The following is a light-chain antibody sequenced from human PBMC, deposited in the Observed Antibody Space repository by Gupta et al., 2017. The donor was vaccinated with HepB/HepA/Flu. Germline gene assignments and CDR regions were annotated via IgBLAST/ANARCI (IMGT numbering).Light chain of an antibody. Sequence: QSVLTQPPSASGTPGQRVTISCSGSSSNIGSNPVTWYQQLPGAAPKPLIYTNNQRPSGVPDRISGSKSGTSASLAISGLQSEDEADYYCAAWDDSLNGWVFGGGTKLTVL. CDR1: SSNIGSNP. CDR2: TNN. V-gene: IGLV1-44*01. CDR3: AAWDDSLNGWV. J-gene: IGLJ3*02.